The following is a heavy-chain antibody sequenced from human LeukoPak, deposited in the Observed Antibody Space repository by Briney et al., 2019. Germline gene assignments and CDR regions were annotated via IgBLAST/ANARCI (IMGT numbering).Heavy chain of an antibody. D-gene: IGHD6-13*01. J-gene: IGHJ3*02. Sequence: SETLSLTCTVSGGSISSYYWSWIRQPPGKGLEWVGYIYCSGSTNYNPSLKSRVTISVNTSKNHFSLKLSSATAADTAVYYCARVAGQQLVRAFDIWGQGTMVTVSS. V-gene: IGHV4-59*01. CDR3: ARVAGQQLVRAFDI. CDR2: IYCSGST. CDR1: GGSISSYY.